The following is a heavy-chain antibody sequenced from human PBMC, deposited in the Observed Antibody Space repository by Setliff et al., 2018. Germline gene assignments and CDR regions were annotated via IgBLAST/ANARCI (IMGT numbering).Heavy chain of an antibody. CDR3: VRRAAVTGAPIDY. Sequence: GESLTISCKGSGYTFTDYWIGWVRQMSGRGLEWMAIINPRGSDVRYSPSFQGQVTISVDRSISTAYLQWSSLKASDTVIYYCVRRAAVTGAPIDYWGQGTLVTVSS. V-gene: IGHV5-51*01. CDR1: GYTFTDYW. J-gene: IGHJ4*02. CDR2: INPRGSDV. D-gene: IGHD4-17*01.